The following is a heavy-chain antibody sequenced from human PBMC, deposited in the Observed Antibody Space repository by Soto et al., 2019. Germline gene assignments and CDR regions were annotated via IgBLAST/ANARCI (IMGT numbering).Heavy chain of an antibody. J-gene: IGHJ3*02. V-gene: IGHV3-23*01. D-gene: IGHD4-17*01. CDR2: ISGSGSRT. CDR3: AKGTYRDYVYWDHAFAI. CDR1: GFTFSSYA. Sequence: EVQLLESGGGLVQPGGSLRLSCAASGFTFSSYAMSWVRQAPGKGLEWVSAISGSGSRTYYADSVKGRFTFSRDNSKKTLYLQMNSLRAEDTAVYFCAKGTYRDYVYWDHAFAIWGQGTMVTVSS.